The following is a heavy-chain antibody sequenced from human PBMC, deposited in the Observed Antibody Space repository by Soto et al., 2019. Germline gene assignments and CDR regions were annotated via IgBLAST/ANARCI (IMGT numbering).Heavy chain of an antibody. Sequence: GGSLRLSCAASGFTFSDYWMHWVRQAPGKGLEWVSRIKRDGSTTNYADSVKGRFTISRDNAKNTLYLQMNSVRADDTAIYYCAKATSPNTWWDLFDPWGQGTLVTVSS. CDR2: IKRDGSTT. D-gene: IGHD2-8*02. CDR1: GFTFSDYW. CDR3: AKATSPNTWWDLFDP. V-gene: IGHV3-74*01. J-gene: IGHJ5*02.